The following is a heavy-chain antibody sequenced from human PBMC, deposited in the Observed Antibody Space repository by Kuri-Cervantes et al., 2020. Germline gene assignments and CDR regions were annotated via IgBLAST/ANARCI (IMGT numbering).Heavy chain of an antibody. Sequence: SETLSLTCAVSGYSISSGYYWGWIRQPPGKGLEWIGSIYHSGSTYYNPSLRSRVTISVDTSKNQFSLKLSSVTAADTAVYYCARDRHSSGWQDWYFDLWGRGTLVTVSS. J-gene: IGHJ2*01. CDR2: IYHSGST. D-gene: IGHD6-19*01. CDR3: ARDRHSSGWQDWYFDL. CDR1: GYSISSGYY. V-gene: IGHV4-38-2*02.